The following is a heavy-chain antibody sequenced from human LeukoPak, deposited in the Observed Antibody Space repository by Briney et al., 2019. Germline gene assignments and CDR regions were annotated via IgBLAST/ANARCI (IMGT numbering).Heavy chain of an antibody. D-gene: IGHD4-17*01. CDR2: ISYDGSNK. J-gene: IGHJ6*02. CDR3: AKTYYGDALGMDV. Sequence: GGSLRLSCAASGFTFSSCGMHWVRQAPGKGLEWVAVISYDGSNKYYADSVKGRFTISRDNSKNTLYLQMNSLRAEDTAVYYCAKTYYGDALGMDVWGQGTTVTVSS. CDR1: GFTFSSCG. V-gene: IGHV3-30*18.